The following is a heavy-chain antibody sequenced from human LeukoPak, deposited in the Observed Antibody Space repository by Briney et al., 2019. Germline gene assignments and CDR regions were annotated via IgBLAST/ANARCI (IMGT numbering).Heavy chain of an antibody. D-gene: IGHD5-18*01. Sequence: PGGSLRLSCAASGFTFSDYYMSWIRQAPGKGLEWVSYISTSVSSIWYADSVKGRFTISRDNAKNSLYLQMNSLRAEDTAVYYCARRGYSTYGMDVWGQGTTVTVSS. J-gene: IGHJ6*02. CDR3: ARRGYSTYGMDV. CDR1: GFTFSDYY. CDR2: ISTSVSSI. V-gene: IGHV3-11*01.